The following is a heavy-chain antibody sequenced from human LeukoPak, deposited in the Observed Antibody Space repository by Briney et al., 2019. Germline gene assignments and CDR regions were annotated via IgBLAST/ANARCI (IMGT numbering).Heavy chain of an antibody. V-gene: IGHV4-59*03. CDR1: GGSIRSYY. D-gene: IGHD2-21*02. CDR3: AAVVVSGTPYFDY. J-gene: IGHJ4*02. Sequence: YPSETLSLTCTVSGGSIRSYYWTWIRQPPGKGLEWIGYMYYTGSTKYNPSLKSRVSISVDTSKNQFSLTLTSVTAADTAVYYCAAVVVSGTPYFDYWGQGTLVTVSS. CDR2: MYYTGST.